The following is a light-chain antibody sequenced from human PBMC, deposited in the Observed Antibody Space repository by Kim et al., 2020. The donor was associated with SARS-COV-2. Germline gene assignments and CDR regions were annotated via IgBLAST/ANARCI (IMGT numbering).Light chain of an antibody. V-gene: IGKV1-39*01. CDR2: AAA. J-gene: IGKJ2*03. CDR3: QQSYSTPRDS. CDR1: QSISSY. Sequence: ASVGDRVTITCRASQSISSYLNWYQQKPGKAPKLLIYAAARLQSGVPSRFSGSGSGTDFTLTISSLQPEDFATYYCQQSYSTPRDSFGQGTKLEI.